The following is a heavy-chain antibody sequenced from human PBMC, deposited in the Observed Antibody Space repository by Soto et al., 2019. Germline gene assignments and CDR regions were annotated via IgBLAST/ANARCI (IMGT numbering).Heavy chain of an antibody. D-gene: IGHD4-4*01. J-gene: IGHJ6*02. V-gene: IGHV3-21*01. Sequence: GGSLRLSCAASGFTFSSYSMNWVRQAPGKGLEWVSSISSSSSYIYYADSVKGRFTISRDNAKNSLYLQMNSLRAEDTAVYYCARDPRSNYPTQYYYYGMDVWGQGTTVTVSS. CDR1: GFTFSSYS. CDR2: ISSSSSYI. CDR3: ARDPRSNYPTQYYYYGMDV.